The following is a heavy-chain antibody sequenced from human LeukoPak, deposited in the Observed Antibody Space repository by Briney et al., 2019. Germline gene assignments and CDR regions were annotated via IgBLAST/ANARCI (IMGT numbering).Heavy chain of an antibody. J-gene: IGHJ6*02. V-gene: IGHV1-69*13. CDR3: ARGPGGVSGYYPVGYYYYGMDV. Sequence: GASVKVSCKASGGTFSSYAISWVRQAPGQGLEWMGGIIPIFGTANYAQKFQGRVTITADESTSTAYMELSSLRSEDTAVYYCARGPGGVSGYYPVGYYYYGMDVWGQGTTVTVSS. CDR1: GGTFSSYA. CDR2: IIPIFGTA. D-gene: IGHD3-22*01.